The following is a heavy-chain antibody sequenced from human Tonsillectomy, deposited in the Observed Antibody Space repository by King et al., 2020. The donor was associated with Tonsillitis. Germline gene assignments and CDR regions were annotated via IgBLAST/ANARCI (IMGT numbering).Heavy chain of an antibody. D-gene: IGHD4/OR15-4a*01. Sequence: VQLVESGGGGVQPGRSLRLSCAASGFTFSNYGMHWVRQAPGKGLEWVAVISYGGSNKYYADSVKGRFTISRDNSKNTLYLQMNSLRAEDPAVYYCAKHSDYPFDYWGQGTLVTVSS. CDR1: GFTFSNYG. CDR2: ISYGGSNK. J-gene: IGHJ4*02. V-gene: IGHV3-30*18. CDR3: AKHSDYPFDY.